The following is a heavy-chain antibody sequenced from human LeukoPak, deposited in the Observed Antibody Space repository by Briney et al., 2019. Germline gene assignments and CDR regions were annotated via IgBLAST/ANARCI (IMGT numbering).Heavy chain of an antibody. J-gene: IGHJ6*04. CDR2: IIPIFGTA. D-gene: IGHD3-10*01. CDR3: ARQKVRGVYYYGMDV. CDR1: GGTFTSYA. Sequence: SVKVSCKASGGTFTSYAISWVRQAPGQGLEWMGGIIPIFGTANYAQKFQGRVTITADKSTSTAYMELSRLRSEDTAVYYCARQKVRGVYYYGMDVWGKGTTVTVSS. V-gene: IGHV1-69*06.